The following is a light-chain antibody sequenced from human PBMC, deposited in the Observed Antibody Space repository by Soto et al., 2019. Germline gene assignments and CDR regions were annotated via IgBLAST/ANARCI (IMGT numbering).Light chain of an antibody. CDR3: QQYNNWPRT. Sequence: EIVMTQSPATLSVSPGERATLSCRASQSVSNNLAWFQQKPGQAPRLLIYAASSRATGIPARFSGSGSGTEFTLTISSLQSEDFAVYYCQQYNNWPRTFGQGTKLEI. V-gene: IGKV3-15*01. J-gene: IGKJ2*01. CDR1: QSVSNN. CDR2: AAS.